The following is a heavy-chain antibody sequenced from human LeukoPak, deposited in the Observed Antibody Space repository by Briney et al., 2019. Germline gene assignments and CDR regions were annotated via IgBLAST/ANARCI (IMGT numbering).Heavy chain of an antibody. Sequence: PSETLSLTCTVSGGSISSYYWSWIRQPPGKGLEWIGYIYYSGSTNYNPSLKSRVTISVDTSRNQFSLKLSSVTAADTAVYYCARGGYGGGESYYYGMDVWGQGTTVTVSS. CDR3: ARGGYGGGESYYYGMDV. CDR1: GGSISSYY. V-gene: IGHV4-59*01. J-gene: IGHJ6*02. CDR2: IYYSGST. D-gene: IGHD4-23*01.